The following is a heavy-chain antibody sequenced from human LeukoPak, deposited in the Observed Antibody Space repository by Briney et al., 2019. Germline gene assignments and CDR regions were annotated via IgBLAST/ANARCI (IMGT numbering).Heavy chain of an antibody. Sequence: PSETLSLTCTVSGGSISSSGYYWSWIRQPPGKGLEWIGYIYHSGSAYYNPSLKSRVTMSVDRSKNQFSLKLSSVTAADTAVYYCARGGSSSSYDFDYWGQGTLVTVSS. J-gene: IGHJ4*02. CDR1: GGSISSSGYY. CDR2: IYHSGSA. D-gene: IGHD6-6*01. CDR3: ARGGSSSSYDFDY. V-gene: IGHV4-30-2*01.